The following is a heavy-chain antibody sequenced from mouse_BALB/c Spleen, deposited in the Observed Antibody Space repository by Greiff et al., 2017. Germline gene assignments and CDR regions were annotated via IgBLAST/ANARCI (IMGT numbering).Heavy chain of an antibody. J-gene: IGHJ3*01. CDR1: GYAFSSSW. CDR3: ARGAYGNYFAY. CDR2: IYPGDGDT. V-gene: IGHV1-82*01. D-gene: IGHD2-1*01. Sequence: QVQLQQSGPELVKPGASVKISCKASGYAFSSSWMNWVKQRPGQGLEWIGRIYPGDGDTNYNGKFKGKATLTADKSSSTAYMQLSSLTSVDSAVYFCARGAYGNYFAYWGQGTLVTVSA.